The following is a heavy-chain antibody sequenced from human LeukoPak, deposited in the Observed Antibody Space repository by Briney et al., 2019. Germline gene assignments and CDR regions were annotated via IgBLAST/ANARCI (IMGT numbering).Heavy chain of an antibody. CDR1: GDSVSSNSAT. CDR2: TYYRSKLHN. Sequence: SQTLSLTCAISGDSVSSNSATWNWIRQSPSRGLEWLGRTYYRSKLHNDYAASVKGRITINSDTSKNQFSLEVNSVTPEDTAVYYCSRVQTQSGWFDPWGQGTLVTVPS. V-gene: IGHV6-1*01. J-gene: IGHJ5*02. D-gene: IGHD4-23*01. CDR3: SRVQTQSGWFDP.